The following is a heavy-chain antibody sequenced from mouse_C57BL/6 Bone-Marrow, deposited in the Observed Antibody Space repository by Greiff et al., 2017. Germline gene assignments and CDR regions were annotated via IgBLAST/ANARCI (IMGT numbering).Heavy chain of an antibody. V-gene: IGHV1-82*01. D-gene: IGHD1-1*01. Sequence: VQLQQSGPELVKPGASVKISCKASGYAFSSSWMNWVKQRPGKGLEWIGRIYPGDGDTNYNGKFKGKATLTADKSSSTAYMQLSSLTSEDSAVYFCASITTVVATNYWGQGTTLTDSS. CDR1: GYAFSSSW. J-gene: IGHJ2*01. CDR3: ASITTVVATNY. CDR2: IYPGDGDT.